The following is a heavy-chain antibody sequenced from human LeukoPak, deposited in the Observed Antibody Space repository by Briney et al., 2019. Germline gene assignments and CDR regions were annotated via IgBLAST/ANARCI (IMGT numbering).Heavy chain of an antibody. D-gene: IGHD6-19*01. CDR2: INHSGST. CDR3: ASAGYSSPWYLGYWPDP. V-gene: IGHV4-34*01. Sequence: SETLSLTCAVYGGSFSGYYWSWIRQPPGKGLEWIGEINHSGSTNYNPSLKSRVTISVDTSKNQFSLKLSSVTAADTAVDYCASAGYSSPWYLGYWPDPWRQATLV. J-gene: IGHJ5*02. CDR1: GGSFSGYY.